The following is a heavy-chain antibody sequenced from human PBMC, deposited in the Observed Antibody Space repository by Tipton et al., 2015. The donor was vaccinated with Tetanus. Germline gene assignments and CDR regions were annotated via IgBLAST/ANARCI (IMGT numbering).Heavy chain of an antibody. J-gene: IGHJ5*02. V-gene: IGHV3-48*03. CDR2: ISGSGHDI. CDR1: GFTFNNYA. Sequence: SLRLSCAASGFTFNNYAMHWVRQAPGEGLEWVSYISGSGHDISYVDSVKGRFTISRDNARKSLFLQMNSLRAEDTAVYYCARTARLADHWGQGALVTVAS. D-gene: IGHD2-21*02. CDR3: ARTARLADH.